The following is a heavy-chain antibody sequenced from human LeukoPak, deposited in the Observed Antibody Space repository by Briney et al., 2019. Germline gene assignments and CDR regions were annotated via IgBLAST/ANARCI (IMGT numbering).Heavy chain of an antibody. CDR2: IYYSGST. CDR1: GGSISSYY. CDR3: ARSRYIVVVPAAMLGPSRNWFDP. Sequence: SETLSLTCTVSGGSISSYYWSWIRQPPGKGLEWIGYIYYSGSTNYNPSLKSRVTISVDTSKNQFSLKLGSVTAADTAVYYCARSRYIVVVPAAMLGPSRNWFDPWGQGTLVTVSS. J-gene: IGHJ5*02. D-gene: IGHD2-2*01. V-gene: IGHV4-59*01.